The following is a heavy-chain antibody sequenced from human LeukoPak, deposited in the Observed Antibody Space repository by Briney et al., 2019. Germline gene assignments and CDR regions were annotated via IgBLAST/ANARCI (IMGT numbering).Heavy chain of an antibody. CDR2: INSRSSSI. Sequence: PGGSLRLSCAASGFTFSSYSMNWVRQAPGKGLEWVSYINSRSSSIHYADSVKGRFTISRDNAKNSLYLQMNSLRDEDTAVYYCAREPTGASDAFDIWGQGTMVTASS. V-gene: IGHV3-48*02. CDR3: AREPTGASDAFDI. J-gene: IGHJ3*02. CDR1: GFTFSSYS. D-gene: IGHD1-14*01.